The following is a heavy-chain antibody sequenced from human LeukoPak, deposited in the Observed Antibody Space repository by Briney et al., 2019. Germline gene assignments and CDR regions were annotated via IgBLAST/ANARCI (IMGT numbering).Heavy chain of an antibody. CDR3: ARHPNSNWDY. CDR2: INEGGNEK. CDR1: GLTFRNYC. V-gene: IGHV3-7*03. D-gene: IGHD4-11*01. J-gene: IGHJ4*02. Sequence: PGGALRLSCEASGLTFRNYCMSWVCHVPGKGLEWVVNINEGGNEKNYVDSVKGRFTASRDNAQNSLYLQMNSLRVEDTAVYYCARHPNSNWDYWGQGTLVTVSS.